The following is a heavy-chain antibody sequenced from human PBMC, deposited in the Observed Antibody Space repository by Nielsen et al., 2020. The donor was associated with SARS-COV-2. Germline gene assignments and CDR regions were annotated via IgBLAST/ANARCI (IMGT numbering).Heavy chain of an antibody. CDR2: IDGNGRNI. J-gene: IGHJ3*02. CDR1: GFPFSSYE. V-gene: IGHV3-48*03. CDR3: ARESVTGTDAFDI. Sequence: GESLKISCAASGFPFSSYEMHWVRQAPGKALEWLSYIDGNGRNIFYPDSVKGRFTISRDDAENSLSLQMNSLRAEDTAVYYCARESVTGTDAFDIWGQGTVVTVSS. D-gene: IGHD6-19*01.